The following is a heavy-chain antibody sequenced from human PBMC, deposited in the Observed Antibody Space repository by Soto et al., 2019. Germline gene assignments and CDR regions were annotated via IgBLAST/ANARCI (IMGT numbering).Heavy chain of an antibody. CDR2: IYWDDDK. J-gene: IGHJ6*03. Sequence: QITLKESGPTLVKPTQTLTLTCTFSGLSLSISGVGVGWIRQPPGKALEWLALIYWDDDKRYSPSLKTRLTITKDTSKNHVVLTMTNMDPVDTATYYCAHSRHYYYYMDVWGKGTTVTVSS. V-gene: IGHV2-5*02. CDR1: GLSLSISGVG. CDR3: AHSRHYYYYMDV.